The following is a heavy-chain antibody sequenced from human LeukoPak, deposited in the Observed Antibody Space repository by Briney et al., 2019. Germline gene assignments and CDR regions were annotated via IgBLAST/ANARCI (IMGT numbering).Heavy chain of an antibody. Sequence: SETLSLTCSVSGGSISRSSYYWGWIRQPPGEGLECIGRLYNTETTYYNPSLQSRVTISVDTSKSQLSLKLSSVTAADTAVYYCARHPTLTSGGNFDYWGEGTLVSVCS. D-gene: IGHD1-14*01. J-gene: IGHJ4*02. CDR2: LYNTETT. V-gene: IGHV4-39*01. CDR3: ARHPTLTSGGNFDY. CDR1: GGSISRSSYY.